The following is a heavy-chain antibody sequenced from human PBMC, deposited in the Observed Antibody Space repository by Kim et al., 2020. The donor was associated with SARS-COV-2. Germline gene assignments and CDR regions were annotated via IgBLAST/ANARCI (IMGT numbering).Heavy chain of an antibody. J-gene: IGHJ4*02. CDR2: GTK. CDR3: ATGGVDY. D-gene: IGHD1-26*01. Sequence: GTKSVASSVNGRFTVYRDNDKNSLYLQMNSRRAEDTAVYHCATGGVDYWGQGTLVTVSS. V-gene: IGHV3-48*01.